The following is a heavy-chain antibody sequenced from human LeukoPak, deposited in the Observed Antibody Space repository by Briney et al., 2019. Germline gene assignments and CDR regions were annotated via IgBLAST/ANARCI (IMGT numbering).Heavy chain of an antibody. D-gene: IGHD6-13*01. V-gene: IGHV3-23*01. J-gene: IGHJ4*02. Sequence: GGSLRLSCAASGFTFANYAMSWVRQAPGKGLEFVSSISRSGDTTFYADSVKVRFTISRDNSKDTLYLQMDRLRADDAAVYYCAKSRLAAAGAASDYWGQGTLVTVSS. CDR2: ISRSGDTT. CDR3: AKSRLAAAGAASDY. CDR1: GFTFANYA.